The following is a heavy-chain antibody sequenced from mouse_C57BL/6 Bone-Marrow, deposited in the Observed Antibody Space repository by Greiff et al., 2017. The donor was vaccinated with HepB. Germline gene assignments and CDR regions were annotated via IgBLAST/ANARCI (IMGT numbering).Heavy chain of an antibody. J-gene: IGHJ2*01. Sequence: ESGPGLVKPSQSLSLTCSVTGYSITSGYYWNWIRHFPGNKLEWMGYISYDGSNNYNPSLKNRISITRDTSKNQFFLKLNSVTTEDTATYYCAREEGLTGTDFDYWGQGTTLTVSS. D-gene: IGHD4-1*01. CDR1: GYSITSGYY. V-gene: IGHV3-6*01. CDR3: AREEGLTGTDFDY. CDR2: ISYDGSN.